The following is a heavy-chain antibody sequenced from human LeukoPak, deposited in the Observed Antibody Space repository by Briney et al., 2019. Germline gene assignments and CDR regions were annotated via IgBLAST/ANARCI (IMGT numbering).Heavy chain of an antibody. CDR3: AREGITMVRGFYYGMDV. J-gene: IGHJ6*02. CDR1: GGTFSSYT. Sequence: PVKVSCKASGGTFSSYTISWVRQAPGQGLEWMGRIIPILGIANYAQKFQGRVTITADKSTSTAYMELSSLRSEDTAVYYCAREGITMVRGFYYGMDVWGQGTTVTVSS. V-gene: IGHV1-69*04. CDR2: IIPILGIA. D-gene: IGHD3-10*01.